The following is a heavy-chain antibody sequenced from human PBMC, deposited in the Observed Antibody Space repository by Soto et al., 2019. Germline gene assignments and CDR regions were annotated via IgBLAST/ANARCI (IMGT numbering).Heavy chain of an antibody. D-gene: IGHD5-12*01. CDR1: GGSISSGDYS. CDR2: IYHSGST. J-gene: IGHJ3*01. V-gene: IGHV4-30-2*01. Sequence: KPSETLSLTCAVSGGSISSGDYSWSWIRQPPGKGLEWIGYIYHSGSTYYKSSLKSRLTISVDRSKDQFSLRLSSVTAADTAVYYCARVATNHAFDVWGQGTMVTVSS. CDR3: ARVATNHAFDV.